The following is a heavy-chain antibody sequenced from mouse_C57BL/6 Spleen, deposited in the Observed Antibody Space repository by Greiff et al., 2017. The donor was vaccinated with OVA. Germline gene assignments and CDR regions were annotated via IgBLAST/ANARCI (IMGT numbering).Heavy chain of an antibody. J-gene: IGHJ2*01. CDR3: ARGEDNFDYFDY. CDR2: ISSGGSYT. CDR1: GFTFSSYG. V-gene: IGHV5-6*01. Sequence: EVMLVESGGDLVKPGGSLKLSCAASGFTFSSYGMSWVRQTPDKRLEWVATISSGGSYTYYPASVKGRFTISRDNAKNTLYLQMSSLKSEDTAMDYCARGEDNFDYFDYWGQGTTLTVSS. D-gene: IGHD1-3*01.